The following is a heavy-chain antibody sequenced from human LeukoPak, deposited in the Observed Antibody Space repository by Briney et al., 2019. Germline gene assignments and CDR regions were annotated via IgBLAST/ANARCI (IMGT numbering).Heavy chain of an antibody. CDR3: ARLRYYAVDV. J-gene: IGHJ6*02. V-gene: IGHV3-48*01. CDR2: ISSGSSTR. Sequence: RGSLRLSCAASGFTFNTFDMTWVRQAPGKGLECVSYISSGSSTRYYADSVKGRFTISRDNAKSSLFLQMNSLRAEDTAVYFCARLRYYAVDVWGQGTTVIVSS. CDR1: GFTFNTFD.